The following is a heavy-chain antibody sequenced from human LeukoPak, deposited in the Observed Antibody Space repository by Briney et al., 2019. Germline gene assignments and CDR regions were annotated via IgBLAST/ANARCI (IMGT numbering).Heavy chain of an antibody. D-gene: IGHD2-2*01. Sequence: GGSLRLSCAASGFTFSSYSMNWVRQAPGKGLEWVSSISSSSSYIYYADSVKGRFTISRDNAKNSLYLQMNSLRAEDTAVYYCARDTPIRPRVPFDYWGQGTLVTVSS. J-gene: IGHJ4*02. CDR1: GFTFSSYS. CDR2: ISSSSSYI. V-gene: IGHV3-21*01. CDR3: ARDTPIRPRVPFDY.